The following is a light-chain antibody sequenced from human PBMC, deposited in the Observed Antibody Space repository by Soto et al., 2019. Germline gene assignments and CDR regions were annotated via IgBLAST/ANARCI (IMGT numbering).Light chain of an antibody. CDR2: GES. CDR3: QQYNNWPQT. J-gene: IGKJ1*01. Sequence: EIVMTQSPATLSVSPGERATLSCRASQSVSSNLAWYQQKPGQAPRIIIYGESTRATGIPDRLSGSGSGTELNLTISRLQSEDFAVYYCQQYNNWPQTCGQGTKVDIK. V-gene: IGKV3-15*01. CDR1: QSVSSN.